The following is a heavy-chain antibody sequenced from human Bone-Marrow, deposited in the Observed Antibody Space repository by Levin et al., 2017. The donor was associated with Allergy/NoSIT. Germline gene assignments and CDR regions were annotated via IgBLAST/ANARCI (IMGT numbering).Heavy chain of an antibody. V-gene: IGHV3-23*01. CDR2: ISGSGGST. Sequence: GESLKISCAASGFTFSSYAMSWVRQAPGKGLEWVSAISGSGGSTYYADSVKGRFTISRDNSKNTLYLQMNSLRAEDTAVYYCAKEGYCSSTSCYAWGWFDPWGQGTLVTVSS. J-gene: IGHJ5*02. D-gene: IGHD2-2*01. CDR1: GFTFSSYA. CDR3: AKEGYCSSTSCYAWGWFDP.